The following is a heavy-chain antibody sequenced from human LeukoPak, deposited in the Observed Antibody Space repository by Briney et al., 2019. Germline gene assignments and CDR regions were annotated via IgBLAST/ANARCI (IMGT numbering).Heavy chain of an antibody. V-gene: IGHV1-69*10. CDR1: GGTFSSYA. J-gene: IGHJ5*02. Sequence: SVKVSCKASGGTFSSYAISWVRQAPGQGLEWMGRIIPILGITNYAQKFQGRVTMTRDTSTSTVYMELSSLRSEDTAVYYCARDLGLLWFGECFDPWGQGTLVTVSS. CDR2: IIPILGIT. CDR3: ARDLGLLWFGECFDP. D-gene: IGHD3-10*01.